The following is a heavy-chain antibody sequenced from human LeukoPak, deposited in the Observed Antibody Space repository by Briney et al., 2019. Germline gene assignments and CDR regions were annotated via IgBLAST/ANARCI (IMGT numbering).Heavy chain of an antibody. V-gene: IGHV3-53*01. CDR1: GFTVSSNY. J-gene: IGHJ4*02. CDR3: AKDSRYSSSWFDY. D-gene: IGHD6-13*01. CDR2: IYSGGST. Sequence: PGGSLRLSCAASGFTVSSNYMSWVRQAPGKGLEWVSVIYSGGSTYYADSVKGRFTISRDNSKNTLYLQMNSLRAEDTAVYYCAKDSRYSSSWFDYWGQGTLVTVSS.